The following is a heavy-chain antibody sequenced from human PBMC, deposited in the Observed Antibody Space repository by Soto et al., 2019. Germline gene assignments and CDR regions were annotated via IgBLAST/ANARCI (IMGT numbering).Heavy chain of an antibody. CDR1: GGSISSSSYY. J-gene: IGHJ6*02. CDR3: ARHSGGSYPWYYYYYGMDV. V-gene: IGHV4-39*01. D-gene: IGHD1-26*01. Sequence: ASETLSLTCTVSGGSISSSSYYWCWVRHRPGKGLDWIGSIYYSGSTYYNPSLKSRVTISVDTSKNQFSLKLSSVTAADTDVYYCARHSGGSYPWYYYYYGMDVWGQGTTVTVSS. CDR2: IYYSGST.